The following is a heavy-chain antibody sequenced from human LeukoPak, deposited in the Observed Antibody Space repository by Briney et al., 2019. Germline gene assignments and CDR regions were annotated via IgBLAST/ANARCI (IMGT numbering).Heavy chain of an antibody. CDR1: GFTFSSNY. J-gene: IGHJ6*02. CDR3: ARGGGTTLYYYGMDV. CDR2: IYSGGST. Sequence: GGSLRLSCAASGFTFSSNYMSWVRQAPGEGLEGVSVIYSGGSTYYTDSVRGGFTISRHNSKNTLYLQMNSLRAENTAVYYCARGGGTTLYYYGMDVWGQGTTVTVSS. V-gene: IGHV3-53*04. D-gene: IGHD1-1*01.